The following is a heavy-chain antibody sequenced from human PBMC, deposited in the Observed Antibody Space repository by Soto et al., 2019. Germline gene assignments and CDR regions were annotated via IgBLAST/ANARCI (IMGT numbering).Heavy chain of an antibody. J-gene: IGHJ4*02. Sequence: KQSQTLSLTCAISGDSVSSNSAAWNWIRQSPSRGLEWLGRTYYRSKWYNDYAVSVKSRITINPDTSKNQFSLQLNSVTPEDTAVYYCARDPTLTGDHPFDYWGQGTLVTVSS. CDR2: TYYRSKWYN. CDR3: ARDPTLTGDHPFDY. V-gene: IGHV6-1*01. D-gene: IGHD7-27*01. CDR1: GDSVSSNSAA.